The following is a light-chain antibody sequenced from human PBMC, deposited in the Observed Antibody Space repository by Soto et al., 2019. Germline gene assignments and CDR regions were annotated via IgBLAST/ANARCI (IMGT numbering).Light chain of an antibody. V-gene: IGKV3-20*01. CDR3: QQYGSLPRT. J-gene: IGKJ1*01. CDR1: QSLSSSQ. Sequence: EIAFTQSPGPVSLSPADRDTLSCSASQSLSSSQLAWYQQKPGQAPRLLIHDASSRATGISDRFTGSGSGTDFTLTITTLEPEDFAVYYCQQYGSLPRTFGLGTKV. CDR2: DAS.